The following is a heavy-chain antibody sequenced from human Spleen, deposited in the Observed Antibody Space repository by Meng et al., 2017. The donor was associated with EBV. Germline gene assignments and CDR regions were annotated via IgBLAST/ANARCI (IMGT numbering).Heavy chain of an antibody. CDR3: ARDYGGNSGGDF. V-gene: IGHV1-46*01. D-gene: IGHD4-23*01. J-gene: IGHJ4*02. CDR1: GYTFTTYY. Sequence: QGEGVQSGAGVKKPGAAVKVSCKASGYTFTTYYIHWVRQAPGQGLEWVGMINPSGGSTTYAQRFQGRVTMTRDTSTSTVYMELSSLTSEDTAVYYCARDYGGNSGGDFWGQGTLVTVSS. CDR2: INPSGGST.